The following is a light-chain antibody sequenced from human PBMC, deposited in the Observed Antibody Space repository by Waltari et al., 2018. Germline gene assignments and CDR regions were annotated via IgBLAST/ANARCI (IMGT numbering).Light chain of an antibody. CDR1: QSVFTS. CDR2: GAS. V-gene: IGKV3-11*01. CDR3: QQRSHWPPEYT. J-gene: IGKJ2*01. Sequence: EIVLTQSPATLSLSPGERATLSCRASQSVFTSLAWYLQKPGQAPRLLIYGASSRATGIPARFSGSGSGTDFTLAISSLEPEDFAVYYCQQRSHWPPEYTFGQGTKLEIK.